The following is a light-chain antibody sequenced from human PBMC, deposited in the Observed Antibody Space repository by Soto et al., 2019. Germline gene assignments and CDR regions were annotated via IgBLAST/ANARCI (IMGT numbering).Light chain of an antibody. Sequence: AIPMTQSPSSLSASVGDRVTITCRASQGIRNDLDWFQQKPGKAPKLLIYAASNLQSGVPARFSGSGSGTDFTLTISSLQAEDVAVYYCQHYYDIPPTFGQGTKVEIK. CDR1: QGIRND. CDR3: QHYYDIPPT. V-gene: IGKV1-6*01. J-gene: IGKJ1*01. CDR2: AAS.